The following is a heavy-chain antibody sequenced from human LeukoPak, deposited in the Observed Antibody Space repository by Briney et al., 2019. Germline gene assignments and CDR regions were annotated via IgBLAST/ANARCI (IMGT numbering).Heavy chain of an antibody. D-gene: IGHD2-15*01. CDR1: GYTFSSYS. J-gene: IGHJ4*02. Sequence: WASVKVSCKASGYTFSSYSISWVRLAPGQGLEWMGWISAYNGNTIYAQKVKGRVTMTTDTSTSTAYMELRSLKSDDTAVYYCARASYCSDGSCYSDYWGQGTLVTVSS. CDR3: ARASYCSDGSCYSDY. V-gene: IGHV1-18*01. CDR2: ISAYNGNT.